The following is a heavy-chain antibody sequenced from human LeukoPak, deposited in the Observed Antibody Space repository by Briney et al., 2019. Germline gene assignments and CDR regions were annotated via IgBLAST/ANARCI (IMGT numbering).Heavy chain of an antibody. J-gene: IGHJ5*02. Sequence: SETLSLTCTVSGGSISSSSYYWGWIRQPPGKGLEWIGSIYYSGSTYYNPSLKSRVTISVDTSKNQFSLKLSSVTAADTAVYYCARRPPDQQLVLHLPRPVSWFDPWGQGTLVTVSS. V-gene: IGHV4-39*01. CDR3: ARRPPDQQLVLHLPRPVSWFDP. D-gene: IGHD6-13*01. CDR2: IYYSGST. CDR1: GGSISSSSYY.